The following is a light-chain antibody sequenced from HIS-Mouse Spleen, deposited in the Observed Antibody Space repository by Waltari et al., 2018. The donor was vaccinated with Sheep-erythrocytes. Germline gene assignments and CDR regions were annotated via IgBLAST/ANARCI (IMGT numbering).Light chain of an antibody. CDR3: CSYAGSSTPWV. V-gene: IGLV2-23*01. CDR2: EGS. Sequence: QSALTQPASVSGSPGQSITISCTGPSSVVGSCNLSPGYQQHPGKAPKLMIYEGSKRPSGVSNRFSGSKSGNTASLTISGLQAEDEADYYCCSYAGSSTPWVFGGGTKLTVL. CDR1: SSVVGSCNL. J-gene: IGLJ3*02.